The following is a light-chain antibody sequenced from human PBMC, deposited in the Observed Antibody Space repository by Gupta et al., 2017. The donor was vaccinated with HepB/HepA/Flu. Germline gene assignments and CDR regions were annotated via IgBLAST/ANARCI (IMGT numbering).Light chain of an antibody. CDR1: SRDIGGYNY. V-gene: IGLV2-14*01. Sequence: QSALTQPASVSGSPGQSITISCTGTSRDIGGYNYVSCYQQHPGKAPNLMIYDVNERPSGGANRFSGSKSGNTASLTISGLQAEDEADYYCSSYATSNPIGGVIGGGTKLTVL. CDR3: SSYATSNPIGGV. J-gene: IGLJ2*01. CDR2: DVN.